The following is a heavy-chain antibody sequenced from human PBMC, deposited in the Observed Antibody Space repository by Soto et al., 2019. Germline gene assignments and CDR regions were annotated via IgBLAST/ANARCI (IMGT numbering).Heavy chain of an antibody. Sequence: SVQVSCKASGYTFTGFSLHWVRQAPGQGLEWMGGIIPMFDTPIYAQKFQDRVTITADESTSTAYMQLSSLRSGDTAVYYCARSGGLDRDFNYWGQGSLVTVSS. CDR2: IIPMFDTP. J-gene: IGHJ4*02. D-gene: IGHD2-15*01. CDR3: ARSGGLDRDFNY. V-gene: IGHV1-69*13. CDR1: GYTFTGFS.